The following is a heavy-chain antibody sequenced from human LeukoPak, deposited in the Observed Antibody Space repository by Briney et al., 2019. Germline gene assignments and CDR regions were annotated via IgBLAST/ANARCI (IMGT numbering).Heavy chain of an antibody. CDR3: ARGNFYSGSGSSPLDY. D-gene: IGHD3-10*01. J-gene: IGHJ4*02. CDR1: GFTFNTYT. CDR2: IRNSDDTT. Sequence: AGGSLRLSCAASGFTFNTYTMYWVRQAPGKGLEWVSGIRNSDDTTYYADSVKGRFTISRDNAKNTLYLQMNSLRAEDTAVYYCARGNFYSGSGSSPLDYWGQGTLVTVSS. V-gene: IGHV3-23*01.